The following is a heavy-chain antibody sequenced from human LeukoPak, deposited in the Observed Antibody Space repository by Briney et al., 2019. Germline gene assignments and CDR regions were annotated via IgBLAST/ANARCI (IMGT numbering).Heavy chain of an antibody. V-gene: IGHV1-18*01. D-gene: IGHD3-10*01. CDR3: ARDRLLWFRELFWNPFDY. J-gene: IGHJ4*02. CDR2: ITAYNGNT. CDR1: GYTFTSYG. Sequence: GASVKVSCKASGYTFTSYGFSWVRQAHGQGMGLMGWITAYNGNTNYAQKLKGRVTMTTDTSTSTAYMELRSLRSDETAVYYCARDRLLWFRELFWNPFDYWGQGTLVTVSS.